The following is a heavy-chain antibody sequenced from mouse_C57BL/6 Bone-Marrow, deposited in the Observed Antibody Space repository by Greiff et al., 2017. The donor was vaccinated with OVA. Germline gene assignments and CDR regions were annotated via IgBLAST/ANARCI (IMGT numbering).Heavy chain of an antibody. Sequence: VQLQQSGPELVKPGASVKISCKASGYTFTDYYMNWVKQSHGKSLEWIGDINPNNGGTSYNQKFKGKATLTVDKSSSTAYMELRSLTSEDSAVYYCAILGRGDYWGQGTTLTVSS. CDR1: GYTFTDYY. CDR3: AILGRGDY. J-gene: IGHJ2*01. V-gene: IGHV1-26*01. CDR2: INPNNGGT. D-gene: IGHD4-1*01.